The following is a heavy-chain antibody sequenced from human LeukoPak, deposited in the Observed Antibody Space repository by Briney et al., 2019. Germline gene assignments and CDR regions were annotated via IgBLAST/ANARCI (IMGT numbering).Heavy chain of an antibody. Sequence: PGRSLRLSCVASGFNFDDSGMHWVRQPPGKGLEWASGISWKTDTVGYADSVKGRFTISRDYAKSSLYLQMNSLRPEDTALYYCVKGLLVRGVMPNWFDPWGQGTLVTVSS. J-gene: IGHJ5*02. D-gene: IGHD3-10*01. CDR3: VKGLLVRGVMPNWFDP. V-gene: IGHV3-9*01. CDR1: GFNFDDSG. CDR2: ISWKTDTV.